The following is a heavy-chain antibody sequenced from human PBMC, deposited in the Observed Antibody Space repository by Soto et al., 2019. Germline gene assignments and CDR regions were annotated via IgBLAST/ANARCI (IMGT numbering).Heavy chain of an antibody. D-gene: IGHD6-6*01. CDR3: ARRGIAARNAVDI. V-gene: IGHV1-18*04. CDR1: GYTFTSYG. Sequence: GASVKVSCKASGYTFTSYGISWVRQAPGQGLEWMGWISAYKGNTNYAQKLQGRVTMTTDTSTSTAYMELRSLRSDDPAVYYRARRGIAARNAVDIWGQGTMVTVSS. J-gene: IGHJ3*02. CDR2: ISAYKGNT.